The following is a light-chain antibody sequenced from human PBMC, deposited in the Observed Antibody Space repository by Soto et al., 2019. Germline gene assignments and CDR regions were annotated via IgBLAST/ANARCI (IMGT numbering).Light chain of an antibody. Sequence: EIVLTQSPATLSLSPGERATLSCRASQRVSSYLAWYQQKPGQAPRLLIYDASNRATGIPARFSGSGSGTDFTLNISSRESEDFAGYSCHQSSNWPEITFGQGTRLEIK. CDR3: HQSSNWPEIT. CDR1: QRVSSY. J-gene: IGKJ5*01. V-gene: IGKV3-11*01. CDR2: DAS.